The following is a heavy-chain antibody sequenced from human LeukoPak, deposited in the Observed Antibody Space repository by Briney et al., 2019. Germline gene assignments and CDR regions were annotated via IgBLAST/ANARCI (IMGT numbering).Heavy chain of an antibody. J-gene: IGHJ4*02. D-gene: IGHD2-15*01. CDR2: INSDGSST. Sequence: PAGSLRLSCAASGFTFSSYWMHWDRQAPGKGLVWVSRINSDGSSTSYADSVKGRFTISRDNAKNTLYLQMNSLRAEDTAVYYCARDPAVVGLHYFDYWGQGTLVTVSS. CDR3: ARDPAVVGLHYFDY. V-gene: IGHV3-74*01. CDR1: GFTFSSYW.